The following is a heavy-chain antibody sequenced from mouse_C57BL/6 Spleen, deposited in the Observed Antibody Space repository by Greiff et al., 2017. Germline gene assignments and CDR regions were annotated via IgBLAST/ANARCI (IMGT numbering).Heavy chain of an antibody. Sequence: VQLQQSGPELVKPGASVKISCKASGYTFTDYYMNWVKQSHGKSLEWIGDINPNNGGTSYNQKFKGKATLTVDKSSSTAYMELRSLTSEDSAVYYCARGYDWEPSYAMDYWGQGTSVTVSS. CDR1: GYTFTDYY. CDR2: INPNNGGT. J-gene: IGHJ4*01. CDR3: ARGYDWEPSYAMDY. V-gene: IGHV1-26*01. D-gene: IGHD2-14*01.